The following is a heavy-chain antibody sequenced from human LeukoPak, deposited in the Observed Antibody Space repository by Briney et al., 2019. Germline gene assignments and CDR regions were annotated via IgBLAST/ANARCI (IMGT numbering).Heavy chain of an antibody. CDR2: IYYSGST. D-gene: IGHD2-15*01. CDR3: ARVEGVAAVMGNWFDP. J-gene: IGHJ5*02. Sequence: MPSETLSLTCTVSGGSISSGDYYWSWIRQPPGKGLEWIGYIYYSGSTYYNPSLKSRVTISVDTSKNQFSLKLSSVTAADTAVYHCARVEGVAAVMGNWFDPWGQGTLVTVSS. V-gene: IGHV4-30-4*01. CDR1: GGSISSGDYY.